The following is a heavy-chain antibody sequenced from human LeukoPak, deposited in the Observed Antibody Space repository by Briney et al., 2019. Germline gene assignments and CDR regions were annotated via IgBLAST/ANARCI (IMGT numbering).Heavy chain of an antibody. Sequence: GGSLRLSCAASGFTFGISAMYWVRQAPGKGLEWVAVISYDGRNKHYTDSVKGRFTISRDNSTNTLFLQMNSPRVEDTAVYYCARENPIWSYMDVWGKGTTVTVSS. J-gene: IGHJ6*03. V-gene: IGHV3-30*04. CDR2: ISYDGRNK. CDR1: GFTFGISA. D-gene: IGHD3-3*01. CDR3: ARENPIWSYMDV.